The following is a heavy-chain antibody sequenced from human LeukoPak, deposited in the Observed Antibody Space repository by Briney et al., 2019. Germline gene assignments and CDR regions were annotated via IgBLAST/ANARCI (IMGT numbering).Heavy chain of an antibody. J-gene: IGHJ5*02. Sequence: SVKVSCKASGGTFSSYAISWVRQAPGQGLEWMGRIIPIFGTANYAQKFQGRVTFTADKSTSTAYMELSSLRSEDTAVYYCARVVYCSSTSCYNWFDPWGQGTLVTVSS. CDR3: ARVVYCSSTSCYNWFDP. CDR1: GGTFSSYA. D-gene: IGHD2-2*01. V-gene: IGHV1-69*06. CDR2: IIPIFGTA.